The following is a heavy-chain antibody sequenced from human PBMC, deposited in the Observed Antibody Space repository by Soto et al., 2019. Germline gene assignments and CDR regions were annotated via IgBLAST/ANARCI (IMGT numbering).Heavy chain of an antibody. D-gene: IGHD3-9*01. J-gene: IGHJ6*02. V-gene: IGHV1-18*01. Sequence: QVQLVQSGAEVKKPGASVKVSCKASGYTFTSYGISWVRQDPGQGREWMGWISAYNGNTNYAQKLQGRVTMTTATSTSTAYMELRSLRSDDTAVYYCARDGDYDILTGYYIIHYYYGMDVWGQGTTVTVSS. CDR1: GYTFTSYG. CDR3: ARDGDYDILTGYYIIHYYYGMDV. CDR2: ISAYNGNT.